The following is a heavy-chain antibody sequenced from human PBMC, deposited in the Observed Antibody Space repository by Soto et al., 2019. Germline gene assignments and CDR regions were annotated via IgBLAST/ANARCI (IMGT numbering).Heavy chain of an antibody. Sequence: SLRLSCAASGFYFAHYAIHWVRQAPGKGLEWVSGISWNSDTIGYADSVKGRFTISRDNAKNSVYLQLNSLRPEDTALYYCAKALPPGSYYKPLHYWGQGTLVTVSS. CDR2: ISWNSDTI. D-gene: IGHD3-10*01. J-gene: IGHJ4*02. CDR1: GFYFAHYA. CDR3: AKALPPGSYYKPLHY. V-gene: IGHV3-9*01.